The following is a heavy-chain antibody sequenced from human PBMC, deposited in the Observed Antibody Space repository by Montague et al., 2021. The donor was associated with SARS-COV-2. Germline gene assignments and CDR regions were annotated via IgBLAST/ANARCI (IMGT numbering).Heavy chain of an antibody. V-gene: IGHV4-39*01. CDR2: NYYRGST. J-gene: IGHJ4*02. CDR3: ATQEDPSGWIPGPFDF. D-gene: IGHD6-19*01. Sequence: SETLSLTCTVSGGSISSSSYYWAWIRQPPGKGLVWIGCNYYRGSTYYNPSLKSRVFISIDTSKNQLSLTLNSVTAADTAVYYCATQEDPSGWIPGPFDFWGQGTLLSVSS. CDR1: GGSISSSSYY.